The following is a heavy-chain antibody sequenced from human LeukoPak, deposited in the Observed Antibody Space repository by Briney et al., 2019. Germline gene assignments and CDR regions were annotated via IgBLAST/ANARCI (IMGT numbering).Heavy chain of an antibody. CDR2: IYSGGST. CDR1: GFTVSSNY. CDR3: ATHMERSAFDI. Sequence: GGSLRLPCAASGFTVSSNYMSWVRQAPGKGLEWVSVIYSGGSTYYPDSVKGRFTISRDNSKNTLYLQMNSLRAEDTAVYYCATHMERSAFDIWGQGTMVTVSS. J-gene: IGHJ3*02. D-gene: IGHD1-1*01. V-gene: IGHV3-53*01.